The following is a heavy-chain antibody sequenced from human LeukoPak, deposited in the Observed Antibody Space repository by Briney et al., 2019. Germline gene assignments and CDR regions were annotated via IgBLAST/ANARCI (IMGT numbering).Heavy chain of an antibody. J-gene: IGHJ5*02. D-gene: IGHD3-22*01. CDR3: TTYYDRSGYP. V-gene: IGHV3-15*01. CDR2: IKSKAAGGTT. Sequence: GGSLRLSCAASGFTFSNAWMNWVRQAPGKGLEWVGRIKSKAAGGTTDYAAPVKGRFTISRDDSKNTLYLQMNSLKIEDTGVYYCTTYYDRSGYPWGQGTLVTVSS. CDR1: GFTFSNAW.